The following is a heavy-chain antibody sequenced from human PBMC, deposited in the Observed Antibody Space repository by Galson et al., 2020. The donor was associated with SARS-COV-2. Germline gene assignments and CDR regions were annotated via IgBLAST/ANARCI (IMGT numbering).Heavy chain of an antibody. CDR2: FDPEDGET. J-gene: IGHJ6*02. V-gene: IGHV1-24*01. Sequence: ASVKVSCKVSGYTLTELSMHWVRQAPGKGLEWMGGFDPEDGETIYAQKFQGRVTMTEDTSTDTAYMELSSLRSEDTAVYYCATALAVAGTQPDYYYYYGMDVWGQGTTVTVSS. D-gene: IGHD6-13*01. CDR3: ATALAVAGTQPDYYYYYGMDV. CDR1: GYTLTELS.